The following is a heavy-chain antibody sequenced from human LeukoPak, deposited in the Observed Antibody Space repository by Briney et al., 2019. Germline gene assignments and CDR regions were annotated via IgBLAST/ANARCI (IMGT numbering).Heavy chain of an antibody. D-gene: IGHD1-1*01. V-gene: IGHV3-7*01. J-gene: IGHJ5*02. CDR1: GFSFSGNW. CDR2: IKRDGSQK. Sequence: GGSLRLSCAAPGFSFSGNWMGWVRQAPGKGLEWVAHIKRDGSQKYYLDSVKGRFTISRDNAKNSLYLQMNSLRVEDTAVYYCARLGLEVGGPNWFDPWGQGTLVTVSS. CDR3: ARLGLEVGGPNWFDP.